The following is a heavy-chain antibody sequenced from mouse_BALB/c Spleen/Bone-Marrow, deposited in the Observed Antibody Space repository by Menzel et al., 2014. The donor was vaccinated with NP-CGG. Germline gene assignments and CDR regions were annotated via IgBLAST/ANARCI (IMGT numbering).Heavy chain of an antibody. J-gene: IGHJ4*01. V-gene: IGHV1-82*01. CDR3: ARNPHYYVMDY. CDR2: IYPEDGDT. Sequence: VQLQQSGPELVKPGASVKISCKTSGYTFSYSWMNWVRQRPGQGLEWIGRIYPEDGDTNYNGRFKGKATLTADKSSNTTYIQLSSLTSVDSAVYFCARNPHYYVMDYWGQGTSVTVSS. CDR1: GYTFSYSW.